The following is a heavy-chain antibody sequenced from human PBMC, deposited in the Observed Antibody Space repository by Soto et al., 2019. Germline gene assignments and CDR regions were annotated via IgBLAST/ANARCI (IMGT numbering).Heavy chain of an antibody. CDR2: INHSGST. Sequence: SETLSLTCAVYGGSFSGYYWSWIRQPPGKGLEWIGEINHSGSTNYNPSLKSRVTISVDTSKNQFSLKLSSVTAADTAVYYCARGRRAGYYDSSGDFDYWGQGTLVT. CDR1: GGSFSGYY. V-gene: IGHV4-34*01. CDR3: ARGRRAGYYDSSGDFDY. J-gene: IGHJ4*02. D-gene: IGHD3-22*01.